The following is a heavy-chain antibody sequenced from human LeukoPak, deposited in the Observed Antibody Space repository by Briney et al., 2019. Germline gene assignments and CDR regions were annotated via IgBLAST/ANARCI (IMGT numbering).Heavy chain of an antibody. CDR3: TTSDCEY. CDR1: GFTFSIHW. V-gene: IGHV3-7*03. Sequence: GGSLRLSCVASGFTFSIHWMTWVRQAPGKGLEWVATIKPDGNDKFFVDSVKGRFTIFRDNAKTSLFLQMNSLRAEDTAIYYCTTSDCEYWGQGALVTVSS. CDR2: IKPDGNDK. J-gene: IGHJ4*02.